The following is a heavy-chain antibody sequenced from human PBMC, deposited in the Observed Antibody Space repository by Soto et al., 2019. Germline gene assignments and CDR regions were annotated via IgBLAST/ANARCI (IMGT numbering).Heavy chain of an antibody. D-gene: IGHD3-3*01. CDR3: AVVYDFWSGYFARAENDY. CDR2: INHSGST. V-gene: IGHV4-34*01. CDR1: GGSFSGYY. Sequence: TSETLSLTCAVYGGSFSGYYWSWIRQPPGKGLEWIGEINHSGSTNYNPSLKSRVTISVDTSKNQFSLELSSVTAADTAVYYCAVVYDFWSGYFARAENDYWGQGTLVTVSS. J-gene: IGHJ4*02.